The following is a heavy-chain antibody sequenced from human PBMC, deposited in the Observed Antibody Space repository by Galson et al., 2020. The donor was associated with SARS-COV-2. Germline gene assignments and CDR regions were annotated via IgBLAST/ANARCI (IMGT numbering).Heavy chain of an antibody. CDR3: ARDRWRNNDDSLSDL. CDR2: VKSDGSGT. Sequence: GGSLRLSCAASGFMFRTYWMHWVRQAPGKGLVWVSRVKSDGSGTIYADSVKGRFTISRDNAKNTLSLQMNSLRAEDTAVYYCARDRWRNNDDSLSDLWGQGAVVTVAP. D-gene: IGHD1-1*01. J-gene: IGHJ5*02. CDR1: GFMFRTYW. V-gene: IGHV3-74*01.